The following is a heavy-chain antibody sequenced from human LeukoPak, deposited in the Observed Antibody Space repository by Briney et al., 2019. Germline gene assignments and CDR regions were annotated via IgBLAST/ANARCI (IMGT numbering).Heavy chain of an antibody. J-gene: IGHJ4*02. CDR2: IYYSGST. Sequence: SETLSLTCTVSGGSISNYYWSWIRQPPGKGLEWIGSIYYSGSTNYNPSYNPSLKSRVTISVDTSKNQFSLKLSSVTAADTAVYYCAREFATSGPGPDWGQGTLVTVSS. D-gene: IGHD3-10*01. CDR3: AREFATSGPGPD. V-gene: IGHV4-59*12. CDR1: GGSISNYY.